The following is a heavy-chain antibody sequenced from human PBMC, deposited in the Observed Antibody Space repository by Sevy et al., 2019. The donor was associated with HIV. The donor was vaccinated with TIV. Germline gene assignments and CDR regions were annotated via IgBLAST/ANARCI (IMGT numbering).Heavy chain of an antibody. V-gene: IGHV3-7*03. Sequence: GGSLRLSCAASGFIFSRYWMTWVRQAPGKGLEWVANIKQDGSEKYYVDSVKGRFTISSDNAKNSLYLQMNSLRAEDTAVYYCARDMGYCSGGSRYTWDYYGMDVWGQGTTVTVSS. CDR1: GFIFSRYW. CDR2: IKQDGSEK. J-gene: IGHJ6*02. D-gene: IGHD2-15*01. CDR3: ARDMGYCSGGSRYTWDYYGMDV.